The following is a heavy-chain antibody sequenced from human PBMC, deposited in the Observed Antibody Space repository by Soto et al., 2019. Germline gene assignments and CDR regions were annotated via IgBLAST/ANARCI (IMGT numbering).Heavy chain of an antibody. Sequence: SVKVSCKASGGTFSSYAISWVRQAPGQGLEWMGGIIPIFGTANYAQKFQGRVTITADESTSTAYMELSSLRSEDTAVYYCARGPNGKAVAGLFDYWGQGTLVTVSS. J-gene: IGHJ4*02. CDR2: IIPIFGTA. V-gene: IGHV1-69*13. CDR1: GGTFSSYA. CDR3: ARGPNGKAVAGLFDY. D-gene: IGHD6-19*01.